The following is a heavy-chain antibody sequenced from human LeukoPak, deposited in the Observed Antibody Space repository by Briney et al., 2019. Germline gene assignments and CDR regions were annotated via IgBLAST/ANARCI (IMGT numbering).Heavy chain of an antibody. Sequence: GGSLRLSCAASGFTFSSYSMNWVRQAPGKGLEWVSAISGSGGSTYYADSVKGRFTISRDDSKNTLYLQMNSLRAEDTAVYYCAKVKVPHYYYYYGMDVWGQGTTVTVSS. CDR1: GFTFSSYS. J-gene: IGHJ6*02. V-gene: IGHV3-23*01. CDR2: ISGSGGST. CDR3: AKVKVPHYYYYYGMDV.